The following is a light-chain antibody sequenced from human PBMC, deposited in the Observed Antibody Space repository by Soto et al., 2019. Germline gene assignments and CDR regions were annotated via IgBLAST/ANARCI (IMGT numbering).Light chain of an antibody. J-gene: IGKJ2*01. Sequence: EIVLTQPPGTLSLSPGERATLSCRASQSVSSSYLAWYQQKPGQAPRLLIYGASSRATGIPDRFSGSGSGTDFTLTISRLEPEDFAVYYCQQYAGLPYTFGQGTKLEIK. V-gene: IGKV3-20*01. CDR3: QQYAGLPYT. CDR1: QSVSSSY. CDR2: GAS.